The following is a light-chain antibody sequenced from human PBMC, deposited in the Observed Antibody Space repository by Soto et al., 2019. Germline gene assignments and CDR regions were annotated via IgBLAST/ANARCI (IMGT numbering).Light chain of an antibody. CDR3: SSYTTTNTDV. CDR2: EVT. V-gene: IGLV2-14*01. Sequence: QSALTQPASVSGSPGQSITISCTGTSSDVGGYNYVSWYQQHPGKAPKLMIYEVTHRPSGVSNRFSGSKSGNTASLTISGLQAEDEADYYCSSYTTTNTDVFGTGTKATVL. J-gene: IGLJ1*01. CDR1: SSDVGGYNY.